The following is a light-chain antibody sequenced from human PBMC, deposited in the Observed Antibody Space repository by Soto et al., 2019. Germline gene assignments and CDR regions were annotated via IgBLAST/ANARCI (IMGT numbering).Light chain of an antibody. Sequence: QSVLTQPPSASGTPGQRVTISCSGSNSNVGSNSVNWYQQLPGMAPKLLLYSDNQRPSGVPDRFSGSKSGSSASLAISGLQSEDEADYHCSTWDDNLSTWLFGGGTKVTVL. V-gene: IGLV1-44*01. CDR1: NSNVGSNS. J-gene: IGLJ3*02. CDR3: STWDDNLSTWL. CDR2: SDN.